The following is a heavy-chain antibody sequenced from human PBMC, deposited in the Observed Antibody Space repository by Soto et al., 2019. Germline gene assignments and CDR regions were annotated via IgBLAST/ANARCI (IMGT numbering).Heavy chain of an antibody. CDR2: IIPILGIA. J-gene: IGHJ6*02. CDR1: GGTFSSYT. CDR3: ARHYGSGSYNGMDV. V-gene: IGHV1-69*02. Sequence: QVQLVQSGAEVKKPGSSVKVSYKASGGTFSSYTISWVRQAPGQGLEWMGRIIPILGIANYAQKFQGRVTITADKSTSTAYMELSSLRSEDTAVYYCARHYGSGSYNGMDVWGQGTTVTVSS. D-gene: IGHD3-10*01.